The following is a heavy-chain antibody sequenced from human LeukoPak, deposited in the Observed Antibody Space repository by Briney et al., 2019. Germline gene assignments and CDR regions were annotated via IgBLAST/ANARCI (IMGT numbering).Heavy chain of an antibody. CDR1: GFTVSSNY. CDR3: STLGYFDWESSIYFDY. J-gene: IGHJ4*02. V-gene: IGHV3-53*01. Sequence: PGVSLRLSCAASGFTVSSNYMSWVRQAPGKGLEWVSVIYSGGSTYYADSVKGRFTISRDNSKNTLYLQMNSLRAEDTAVYYCSTLGYFDWESSIYFDYWGQGTLVTVSS. CDR2: IYSGGST. D-gene: IGHD3-9*01.